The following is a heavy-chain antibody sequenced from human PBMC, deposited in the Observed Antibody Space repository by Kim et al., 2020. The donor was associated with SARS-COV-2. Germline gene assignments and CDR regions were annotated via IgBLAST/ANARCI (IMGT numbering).Heavy chain of an antibody. CDR1: GFTFDDYA. D-gene: IGHD1-26*01. J-gene: IGHJ4*02. V-gene: IGHV3-9*01. Sequence: GGSLRLSCAASGFTFDDYAMHWVRQAPGKGLEWVSGISWNSGSIGYADSVKGRFTISRDNAKNSLYLQMNSLRAEDTALYYCAKASMGATRPFDYWGQGTLVTVSS. CDR2: ISWNSGSI. CDR3: AKASMGATRPFDY.